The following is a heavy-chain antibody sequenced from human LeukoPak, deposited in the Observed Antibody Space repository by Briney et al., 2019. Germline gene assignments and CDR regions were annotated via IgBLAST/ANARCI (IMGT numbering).Heavy chain of an antibody. CDR3: ARVTSSSWDGIDY. CDR1: GGSISSYY. J-gene: IGHJ4*02. Sequence: KSSETLSLTCTVSGGSISSYYWSWIRQPPGKGLEWIGYIYYSGSTSYNPSLKSRVTISVDTSKNQFSLKLSSVTAADTAVYYCARVTSSSWDGIDYWGQGTLVTVSS. V-gene: IGHV4-59*01. D-gene: IGHD6-13*01. CDR2: IYYSGST.